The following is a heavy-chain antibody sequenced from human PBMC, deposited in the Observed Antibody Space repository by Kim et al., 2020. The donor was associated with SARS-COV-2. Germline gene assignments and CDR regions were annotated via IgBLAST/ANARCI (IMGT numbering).Heavy chain of an antibody. D-gene: IGHD1-1*01. CDR1: GFTFSSYS. V-gene: IGHV3-21*01. CDR3: ARERREHYYYYYMDV. Sequence: GGSLRLSCAASGFTFSSYSMNWVRQAPGKGLEWVSSISSSSSYIYYADSVKGRFTISRDNAKNSLYLQMNSLRAEDTAVYYCARERREHYYYYYMDVWGKGTTVTVSS. J-gene: IGHJ6*03. CDR2: ISSSSSYI.